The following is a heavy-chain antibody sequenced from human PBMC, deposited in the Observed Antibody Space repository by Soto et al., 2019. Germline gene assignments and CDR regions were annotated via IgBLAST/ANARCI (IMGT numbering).Heavy chain of an antibody. V-gene: IGHV4-34*01. CDR1: GGSFSGYY. CDR3: ARVFLSGGSRPGDAFAI. J-gene: IGHJ3*02. CDR2: INHSGST. D-gene: IGHD2-15*01. Sequence: QVQLQQWGAGLLKPSETLSLTCAVYGGSFSGYYWSWIRQPPGKGLEWIGEINHSGSTNYNPSLKSRVTISVDTSKNQFSLKLSSVTAADTAVYYCARVFLSGGSRPGDAFAIWGQGTMVTVSS.